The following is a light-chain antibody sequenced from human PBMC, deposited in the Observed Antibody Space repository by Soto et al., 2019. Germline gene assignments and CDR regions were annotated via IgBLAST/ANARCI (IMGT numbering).Light chain of an antibody. Sequence: IRMTQSPAIVSVSPGESATLSFRASQSVSSHVVWYQQKPGQAPRLLISDSSTRATGIPARFSGSGSGTEFTLTINSLQSDDSAIYYCQQFGDWPSFGLGTKVDNK. CDR3: QQFGDWPS. CDR2: DSS. J-gene: IGKJ1*01. V-gene: IGKV3-15*01. CDR1: QSVSSH.